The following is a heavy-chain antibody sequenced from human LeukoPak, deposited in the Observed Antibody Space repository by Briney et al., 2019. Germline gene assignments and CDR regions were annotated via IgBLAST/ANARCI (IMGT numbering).Heavy chain of an antibody. J-gene: IGHJ5*02. Sequence: ASVKVSCEASGYTFTSYYMHWVRQAPGQGLEWMGIINPSGGSTSYAQKFQGRVTMTRDMSTSTVYMELSSLRSEDTAVYYCATTSSRGYSYLFDPWGQGTLVTVSS. V-gene: IGHV1-46*01. D-gene: IGHD5-18*01. CDR2: INPSGGST. CDR3: ATTSSRGYSYLFDP. CDR1: GYTFTSYY.